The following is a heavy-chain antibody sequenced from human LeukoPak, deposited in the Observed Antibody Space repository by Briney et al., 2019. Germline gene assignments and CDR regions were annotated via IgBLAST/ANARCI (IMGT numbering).Heavy chain of an antibody. CDR2: IYTSGST. CDR1: GGSISSGSYY. V-gene: IGHV4-61*02. CDR3: ARDQQYHRPAGWFDP. Sequence: PSQTLSLTCTVSGGSISSGSYYWSWIRQPAGKGLEWIGRIYTSGSTNYNPSLESRVTISVDASKNQFSLELNSVTAADTAVYYCARDQQYHRPAGWFDPWGQGTLVTVSS. J-gene: IGHJ5*02. D-gene: IGHD1-14*01.